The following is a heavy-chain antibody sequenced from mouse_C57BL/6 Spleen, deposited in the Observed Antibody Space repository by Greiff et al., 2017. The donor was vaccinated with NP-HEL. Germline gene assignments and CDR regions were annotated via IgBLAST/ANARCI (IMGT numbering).Heavy chain of an antibody. CDR2: IDPSDSYT. Sequence: QVQLQQPGAELVKPGASVKLSCKASGYTFTSYWMQWVKQRPGQGLEWIGEIDPSDSYTNYNQKFKGKATLTVDTSSSTAYMQLSSLTSEDSAVDYCARDYYGSSYPDYWGQGTTLTVSS. J-gene: IGHJ2*01. V-gene: IGHV1-50*01. CDR3: ARDYYGSSYPDY. D-gene: IGHD1-1*01. CDR1: GYTFTSYW.